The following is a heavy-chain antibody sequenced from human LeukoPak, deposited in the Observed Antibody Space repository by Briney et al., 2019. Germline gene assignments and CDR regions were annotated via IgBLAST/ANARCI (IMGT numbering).Heavy chain of an antibody. V-gene: IGHV4-59*01. CDR3: ARRLYRYFDY. Sequence: KSSETLSLTCTVSGGSISSYYWSWLRQPPGKGLEWIGYIYYSGSTKYNPSLKSRVTISVDTSKNQFSLKLSSVTAADTAVYYCARRLYRYFDYWGQGTLVTVSS. CDR1: GGSISSYY. J-gene: IGHJ4*02. CDR2: IYYSGST. D-gene: IGHD2-2*02.